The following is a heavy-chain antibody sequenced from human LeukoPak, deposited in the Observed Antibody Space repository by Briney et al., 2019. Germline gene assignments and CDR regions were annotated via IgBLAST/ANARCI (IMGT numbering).Heavy chain of an antibody. CDR1: GGSISSYI. D-gene: IGHD6-19*01. CDR2: IYYSGST. Sequence: SETLSLTCTGSGGSISSYIWSWIRQPPGKGLEWIGYIYYSGSTNYNPSLKSRVTISVDTSKNQFSLKMSSVTAADTAVYYCARDGELAVAARNGHAFYIWGQGTMVTVSS. J-gene: IGHJ3*02. CDR3: ARDGELAVAARNGHAFYI. V-gene: IGHV4-59*01.